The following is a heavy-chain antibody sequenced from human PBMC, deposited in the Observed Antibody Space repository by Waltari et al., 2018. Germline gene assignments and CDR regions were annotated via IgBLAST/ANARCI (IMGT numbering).Heavy chain of an antibody. CDR2: IKEDGSDK. CDR1: GFTFRRHW. Sequence: EAQLVESGGKLVQPGGSLRLSCVASGFTFRRHWMSWVRQAPVRGLEWVATIKEDGSDKHYGDSVRGRVTISRDNANDSLYLQMNSLRAEDTAVYYCATWRWGQSEFDYWGQGTLVTVSS. D-gene: IGHD7-27*01. V-gene: IGHV3-7*01. J-gene: IGHJ4*02. CDR3: ATWRWGQSEFDY.